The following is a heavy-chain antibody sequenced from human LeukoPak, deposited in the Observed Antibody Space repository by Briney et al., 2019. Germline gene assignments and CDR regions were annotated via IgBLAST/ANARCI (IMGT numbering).Heavy chain of an antibody. Sequence: ASVKVSCKASGYTLTELSMHWVRQAPGKGLEWMGGFDPEDGETIYAQKFQGRVTMTEDTSTDTAYKELSSLRSEDTAVYYCARPQVVVITTGAFDIWGQGTMVTVSS. CDR2: FDPEDGET. D-gene: IGHD3-22*01. J-gene: IGHJ3*02. CDR3: ARPQVVVITTGAFDI. V-gene: IGHV1-24*01. CDR1: GYTLTELS.